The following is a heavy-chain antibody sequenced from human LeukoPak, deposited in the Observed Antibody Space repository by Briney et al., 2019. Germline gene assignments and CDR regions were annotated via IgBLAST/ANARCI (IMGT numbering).Heavy chain of an antibody. J-gene: IGHJ4*02. CDR3: AKDQRPDSGYDIDS. V-gene: IGHV3-23*01. CDR2: IYPSGGTT. D-gene: IGHD5-12*01. CDR1: GFTFSTYS. Sequence: GGSLRLSCAASGFTFSTYSMSWVRQAPRKGLEWVSVIYPSGGTTYYADSVKGRFTIFRDNSKNTLYLQMHSLRAEDTALYYCAKDQRPDSGYDIDSWGQGTLVTVSS.